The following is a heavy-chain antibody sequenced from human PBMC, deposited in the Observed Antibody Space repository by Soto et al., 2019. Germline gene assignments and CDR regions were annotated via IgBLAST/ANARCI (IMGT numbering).Heavy chain of an antibody. Sequence: GXSLKVSCKASGGTLSSYAISWVRQAPGQGLEWMGGIIPIFGTANYAQKFQGRVTITADESTSTAYMELSSLRSEDTAVYYCASNIVVAPAAWYGMDVWGQGTTVTVS. D-gene: IGHD2-2*01. V-gene: IGHV1-69*13. J-gene: IGHJ6*02. CDR2: IIPIFGTA. CDR1: GGTLSSYA. CDR3: ASNIVVAPAAWYGMDV.